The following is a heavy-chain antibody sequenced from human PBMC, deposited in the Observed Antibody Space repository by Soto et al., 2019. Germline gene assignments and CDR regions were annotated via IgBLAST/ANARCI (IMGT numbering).Heavy chain of an antibody. CDR2: ISGSGDST. D-gene: IGHD2-15*01. J-gene: IGHJ3*02. CDR1: GSTFSSYA. CDR3: ARELGYCSGGNCYMEGAFDI. V-gene: IGHV3-23*01. Sequence: EVQLWESGGGLVQPGGSLRLSCAASGSTFSSYAMSWVRQAPGKGLEWVSVISGSGDSTYYADSVKGRFTISRDNSKNTLYXXRNRLRAEDTAVYYCARELGYCSGGNCYMEGAFDIWGQGTMVTVSS.